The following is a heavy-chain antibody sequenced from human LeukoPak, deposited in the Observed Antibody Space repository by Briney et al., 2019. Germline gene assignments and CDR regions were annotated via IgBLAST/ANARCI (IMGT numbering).Heavy chain of an antibody. CDR1: GGSVSSGSYY. CDR2: IYYSGST. D-gene: IGHD7-27*01. V-gene: IGHV4-61*01. Sequence: PSETLSLTCTVSGGSVSSGSYYWSWIRQPPGKGLEWIGYIYYSGSTNYNPSLKSRVTISVDTSKNQFSLKLSSVTAADTAVYYCARSGNWGFDYWGQGTLVTVSS. J-gene: IGHJ4*02. CDR3: ARSGNWGFDY.